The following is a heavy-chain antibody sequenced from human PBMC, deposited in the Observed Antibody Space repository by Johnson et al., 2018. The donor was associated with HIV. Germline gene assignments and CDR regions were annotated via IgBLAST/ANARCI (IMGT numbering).Heavy chain of an antibody. CDR3: NTDRVDGGGSYYNAFDI. D-gene: IGHD1-26*01. CDR1: GFTVSRSY. Sequence: EVQLVESVGGLIQPGGSLRFSCAGSGFTVSRSYMSWVRQAPGKGLEWVGRIKSKTDGGTTDYAAPVKGRFTISRDDSKNMLYLQMNSLKTEDTALYYCNTDRVDGGGSYYNAFDIWGQGTMVTVSS. CDR2: IKSKTDGGTT. V-gene: IGHV3-15*01. J-gene: IGHJ3*02.